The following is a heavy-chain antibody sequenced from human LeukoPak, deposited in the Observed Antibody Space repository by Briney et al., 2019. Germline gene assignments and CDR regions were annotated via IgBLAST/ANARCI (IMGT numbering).Heavy chain of an antibody. V-gene: IGHV3-64*01. CDR2: ISTNGGIT. CDR3: ARGGGYSDSSKVLFDY. D-gene: IGHD3-22*01. Sequence: GGSLRLSCAASGFTFNSYVMHWVRQAPGKGLEYVSSISTNGGITYYANSVKGRFTISRDNSKNTLYLQMGSLRAEDTAVYYCARGGGYSDSSKVLFDYWGQGTLVTVSS. J-gene: IGHJ4*02. CDR1: GFTFNSYV.